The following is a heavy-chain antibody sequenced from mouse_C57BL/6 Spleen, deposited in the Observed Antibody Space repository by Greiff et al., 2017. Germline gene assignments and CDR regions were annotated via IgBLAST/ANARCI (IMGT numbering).Heavy chain of an antibody. Sequence: DVKLVESGGGLVKPGGSLKLSCAASGFTFSDYGMHWVRQAPEKGLEWVAYISSGSSTIYYADTVKGRFTISRANAKNTLFLQMTSLRSADTAMXNSAECYYPIFWSMDYWGQGTSVTVSS. CDR2: ISSGSSTI. CDR3: AECYYPIFWSMDY. D-gene: IGHD2-3*01. J-gene: IGHJ4*01. CDR1: GFTFSDYG. V-gene: IGHV5-17*01.